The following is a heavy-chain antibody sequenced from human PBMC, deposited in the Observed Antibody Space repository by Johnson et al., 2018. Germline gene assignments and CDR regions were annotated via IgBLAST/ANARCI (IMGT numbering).Heavy chain of an antibody. D-gene: IGHD5-18*01. CDR3: ARARRWGIQLYYYYYGMDV. V-gene: IGHV3-33*01. CDR2: IWYDGSNK. J-gene: IGHJ6*02. CDR1: GFTFSSYG. Sequence: QVQLVQSGGGVVQPGRSLRLSCAASGFTFSSYGMHWVRQAPGKGLEWVAVIWYDGSNKYYADSVKGRFTISRDNSKNTLYQKMDSLRAEDTAVYYCARARRWGIQLYYYYYGMDVWGQGTTVTVSS.